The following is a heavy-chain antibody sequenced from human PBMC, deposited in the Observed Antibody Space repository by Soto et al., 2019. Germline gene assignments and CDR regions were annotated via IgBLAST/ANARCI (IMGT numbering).Heavy chain of an antibody. CDR3: AKDRVAVASPVGFDY. CDR1: GYTFTSYA. CDR2: VSPYNGYT. J-gene: IGHJ4*02. V-gene: IGHV1-18*01. D-gene: IGHD6-19*01. Sequence: ASVKVSCKTSGYTFTSYAISWVRQAPGQGLEWLGWVSPYNGYTSYAQRFQSRLTMATDTSTMTAYMDLRSLTSDDTAVYYCAKDRVAVASPVGFDYWGQGTQVTVS.